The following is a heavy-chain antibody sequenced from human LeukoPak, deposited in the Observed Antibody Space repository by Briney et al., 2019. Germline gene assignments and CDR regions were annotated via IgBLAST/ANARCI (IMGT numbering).Heavy chain of an antibody. CDR2: IYYSGST. J-gene: IGHJ4*02. D-gene: IGHD6-13*01. V-gene: IGHV4-59*01. Sequence: KPSETLSLTCTVSGGSISSYYWSWIRQPPGKGLEWIGYIYYSGSTNYNPSLKSRVTISVDTSKNQFSLKLSSVTAADTAVYYCARGAHRSSHLDYWGQGTLVTVSS. CDR1: GGSISSYY. CDR3: ARGAHRSSHLDY.